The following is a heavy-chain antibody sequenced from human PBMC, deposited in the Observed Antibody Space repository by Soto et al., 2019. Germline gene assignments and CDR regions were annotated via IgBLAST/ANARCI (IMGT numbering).Heavy chain of an antibody. D-gene: IGHD5-12*01. CDR1: GGTFNNYA. Sequence: QVQLVQSGAEVKRPGSSVKVSCKASGGTFNNYALSWVRQAPGQGLEWVGGIIPIFNSANYAQKFQGRVTITADDSTSTAYMELRSLRPDDTAVYYCAREVTVASYSFDFWGQGTLGTVSS. V-gene: IGHV1-69*01. J-gene: IGHJ4*02. CDR2: IIPIFNSA. CDR3: AREVTVASYSFDF.